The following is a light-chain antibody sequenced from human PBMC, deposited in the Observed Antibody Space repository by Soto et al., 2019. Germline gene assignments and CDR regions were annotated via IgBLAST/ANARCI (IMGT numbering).Light chain of an antibody. CDR2: SNN. CDR1: SSNVGRNT. Sequence: QSVLTQPPSASGTPGQRVTISCSGSSSNVGRNTVNWYQQLPGTAPKLLIYSNNQRPSGVPDRFSGSKSGTSASLAISGLHSEDEADYYCAAWDDSLNAVVFGGGTKVTVL. J-gene: IGLJ2*01. CDR3: AAWDDSLNAVV. V-gene: IGLV1-44*01.